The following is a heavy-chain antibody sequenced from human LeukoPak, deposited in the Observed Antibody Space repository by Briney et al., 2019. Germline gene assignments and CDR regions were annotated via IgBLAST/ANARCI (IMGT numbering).Heavy chain of an antibody. D-gene: IGHD6-13*01. CDR3: ARDRVGYSSSWLRYSFDY. CDR2: INPNSGGT. V-gene: IGHV1-2*02. J-gene: IGHJ4*02. Sequence: GASVKVSCKASGYTFTGYYMHWVRQAPGQGLEWMGWINPNSGGTNYAQKFQGRVTMTRDTSISTAYMELSRLRSDDTAVYYCARDRVGYSSSWLRYSFDYWGQGTLVTVSS. CDR1: GYTFTGYY.